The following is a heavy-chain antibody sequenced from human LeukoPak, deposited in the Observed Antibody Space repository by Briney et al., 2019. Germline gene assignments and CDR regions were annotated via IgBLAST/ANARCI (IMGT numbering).Heavy chain of an antibody. Sequence: SETLSLTCTVTGGSISSYYWSWIRQPPGKGLEWIGYIYSSGSTNYNPSLKSRVTISVDTSKNQFSLNVTPVTAADTAVYYCARGPADYYDSSGYYGLNYYYYYMDVWGKGTTVTVSS. J-gene: IGHJ6*03. V-gene: IGHV4-59*01. CDR2: IYSSGST. CDR3: ARGPADYYDSSGYYGLNYYYYYMDV. CDR1: GGSISSYY. D-gene: IGHD3-22*01.